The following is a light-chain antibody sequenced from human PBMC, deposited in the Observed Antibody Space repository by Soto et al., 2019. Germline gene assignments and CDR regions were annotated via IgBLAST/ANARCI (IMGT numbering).Light chain of an antibody. CDR2: GNF. V-gene: IGLV1-40*01. CDR3: QSFESRPTIFYV. Sequence: QSVLTQPPSVSGAPGQRVTLFCTGTSSNIGAAFDVHWYQRLPGTAPKRLIFGNFNRPSGFPDRFSGSKSGTSASLANTGLQAEDEGHYYCQSFESRPTIFYVVGTGTKVTVL. CDR1: SSNIGAAFD. J-gene: IGLJ1*01.